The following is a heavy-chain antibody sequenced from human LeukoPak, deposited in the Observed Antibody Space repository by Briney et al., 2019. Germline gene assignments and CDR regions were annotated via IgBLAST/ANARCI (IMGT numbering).Heavy chain of an antibody. CDR1: GYTFTSYY. J-gene: IGHJ3*02. V-gene: IGHV1-18*04. D-gene: IGHD3-22*01. CDR2: ISAYNGNT. Sequence: ASVKVSCKASGYTFTSYYMHWVRQAPGQGLEWMGWISAYNGNTNYAQKFQGRVTMTTDTSTSTAYMELRSLRSDDTAVYYCALRGSSGWFDIWGQGTMVTVSS. CDR3: ALRGSSGWFDI.